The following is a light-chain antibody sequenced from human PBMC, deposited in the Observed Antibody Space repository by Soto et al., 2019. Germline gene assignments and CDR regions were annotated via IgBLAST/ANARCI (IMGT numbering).Light chain of an antibody. CDR3: QHYNSYSEA. V-gene: IGKV1-5*01. CDR2: DAS. J-gene: IGKJ1*01. Sequence: DIQTTQSPSTLSASVGDRVTITCRASQTINSWLAWYQQKPGKAPKVLIFDASSLKTGVPSRFSGSGSGTEFTLTISSLQPDDFATYYCQHYNSYSEAFGQGTKV. CDR1: QTINSW.